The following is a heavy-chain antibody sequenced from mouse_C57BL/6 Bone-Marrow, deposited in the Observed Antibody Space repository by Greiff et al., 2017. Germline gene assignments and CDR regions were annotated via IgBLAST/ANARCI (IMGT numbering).Heavy chain of an antibody. CDR2: IYPGDGDT. CDR1: GYAFSSSW. Sequence: QVQLQQSGPELVKPGASVKISCKASGYAFSSSWMNWVKQRPGKGLEWIGRIYPGDGDTNYNGKFKGKATLTAAKSSSTAYMQLSSLTSEDSAVYFCARFITTGVAHWYFDVWGTGTTVTVSS. D-gene: IGHD1-1*01. V-gene: IGHV1-82*01. J-gene: IGHJ1*03. CDR3: ARFITTGVAHWYFDV.